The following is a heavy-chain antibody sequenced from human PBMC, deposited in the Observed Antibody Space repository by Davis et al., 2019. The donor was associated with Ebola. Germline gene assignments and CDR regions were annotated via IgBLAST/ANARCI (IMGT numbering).Heavy chain of an antibody. V-gene: IGHV3-74*01. J-gene: IGHJ3*01. CDR1: GFIFSSFSTYW. CDR3: ARGPTVTGTGNSFDL. D-gene: IGHD1-1*01. Sequence: GESLNISCAASGFIFSSFSTYWLYWVRQAPAQGLAWVSRIIGDGSITNYADCVEGRFTIFRDNGKNTLYLQLHSLTAEDTAVYYCARGPTVTGTGNSFDLWGQGTGVTISS. CDR2: IIGDGSIT.